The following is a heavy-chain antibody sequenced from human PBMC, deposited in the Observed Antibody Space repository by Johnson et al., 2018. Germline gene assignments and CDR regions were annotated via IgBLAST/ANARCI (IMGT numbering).Heavy chain of an antibody. CDR1: GYSFTSYW. V-gene: IGHV5-51*01. CDR3: AGRIAKAGYYGMDV. D-gene: IGHD6-19*01. Sequence: VQLVESGAEVKKPGESLKISCKGSGYSFTSYWIGWVRQMPGKGLEWMGIIYPGDSEPRYSSSFQGQVTISADKSITTAYLQWSSLKASDTARSYCAGRIAKAGYYGMDVWGQGTTVTVSS. CDR2: IYPGDSEP. J-gene: IGHJ6*02.